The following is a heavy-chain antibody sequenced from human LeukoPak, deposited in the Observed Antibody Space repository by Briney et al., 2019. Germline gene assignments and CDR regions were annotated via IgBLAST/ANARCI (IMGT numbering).Heavy chain of an antibody. Sequence: PGGSLRLSCAASGFTFDDYAMHWVRQAPGKGLEWVSGISWNSGSIGYADSVKGRFTISRDNAKNSLYLQMNSLRAEDTALYYCAKDGEVGLDGAFDIWGQGTMVTVSS. V-gene: IGHV3-9*01. D-gene: IGHD5-24*01. CDR2: ISWNSGSI. J-gene: IGHJ3*02. CDR3: AKDGEVGLDGAFDI. CDR1: GFTFDDYA.